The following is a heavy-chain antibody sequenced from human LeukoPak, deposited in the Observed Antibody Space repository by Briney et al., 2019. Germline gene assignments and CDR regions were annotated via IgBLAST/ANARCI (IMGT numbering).Heavy chain of an antibody. CDR2: IYPGESDT. CDR3: ARNRGDNTFDY. D-gene: IGHD3-10*01. Sequence: GESLKISCKGSGYSFPTYWIGWVRRMPGKGLEWMGFIYPGESDTRYSPSFQGQVTISADKSISTAYLQWRSLKASDTAMYYCARNRGDNTFDYWGQGILVTVSS. V-gene: IGHV5-51*01. J-gene: IGHJ4*02. CDR1: GYSFPTYW.